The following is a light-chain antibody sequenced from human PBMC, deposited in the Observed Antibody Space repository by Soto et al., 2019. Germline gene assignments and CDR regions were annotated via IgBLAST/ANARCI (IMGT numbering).Light chain of an antibody. CDR1: QSVSSN. V-gene: IGKV3-15*01. Sequence: EIVMTQSPATLSVSPGERATLSCRASQSVSSNLVWYQQKPGQAPRLLIYGASTRATGIPARFSGSGSGTDFTLTISSLQSEDFSVYYLQQYKNWPPYTFGQGTKLEIK. CDR2: GAS. J-gene: IGKJ2*01. CDR3: QQYKNWPPYT.